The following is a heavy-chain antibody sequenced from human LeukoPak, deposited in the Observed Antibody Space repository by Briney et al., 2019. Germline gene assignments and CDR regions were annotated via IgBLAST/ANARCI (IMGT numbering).Heavy chain of an antibody. J-gene: IGHJ4*02. CDR3: ARDSGRSRWELLGFDY. D-gene: IGHD1-26*01. V-gene: IGHV3-7*01. Sequence: PGGSLRLSCAASGFTFSSYWMSWVRQAPGKGLEWVANIKQGGSEKYYVDSVKGRFTISRDNAKNSLYLQMNSLRAEDTAVYYCARDSGRSRWELLGFDYWGQGTLVTVSS. CDR2: IKQGGSEK. CDR1: GFTFSSYW.